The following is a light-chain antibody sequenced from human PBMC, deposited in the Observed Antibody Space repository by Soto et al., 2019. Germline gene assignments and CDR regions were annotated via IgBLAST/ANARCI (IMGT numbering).Light chain of an antibody. J-gene: IGKJ4*01. V-gene: IGKV3-20*01. CDR2: DAS. Sequence: EIVLTQSPDTLSLSPGERATLSCRASQSVRSNYLAWYQQKPGQAPRFLIYDASSRATGIPDRFSGSGSGTDLTLTISRLEPEDFGVYYCQQYGSSPLTFGGGTKVEIK. CDR1: QSVRSNY. CDR3: QQYGSSPLT.